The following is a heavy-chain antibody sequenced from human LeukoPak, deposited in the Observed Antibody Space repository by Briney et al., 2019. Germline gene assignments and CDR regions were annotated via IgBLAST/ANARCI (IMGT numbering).Heavy chain of an antibody. CDR3: ARESPRKWFGESGDY. CDR1: GFTFSSYA. Sequence: GRYLRLSCAASGFTFSSYAMHWVRQAPGKGLEWVAVISYDGSNQHYADSVKGRFTISRDNSKNTLYLQMYSLRPEDTAVYYCARESPRKWFGESGDYWGQGTLVTVSS. V-gene: IGHV3-30*04. J-gene: IGHJ4*02. D-gene: IGHD3-10*01. CDR2: ISYDGSNQ.